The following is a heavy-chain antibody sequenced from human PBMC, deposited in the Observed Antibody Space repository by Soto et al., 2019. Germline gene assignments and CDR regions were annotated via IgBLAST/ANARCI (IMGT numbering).Heavy chain of an antibody. CDR1: GGSVSSGSYY. Sequence: SETLSLTCTVSGGSVSSGSYYWSWIRQPPGKGLEWIGYIYYSGSTNYNPSLKSRVTISVDTSKNQFSLKLSSVTAADTAVYYCARDRTTVVTDSWVQGTMVTVSS. CDR2: IYYSGST. CDR3: ARDRTTVVTDS. V-gene: IGHV4-61*01. D-gene: IGHD4-17*01. J-gene: IGHJ5*01.